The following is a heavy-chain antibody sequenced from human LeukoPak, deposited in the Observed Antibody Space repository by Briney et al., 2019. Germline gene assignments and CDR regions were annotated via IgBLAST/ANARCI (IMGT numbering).Heavy chain of an antibody. V-gene: IGHV3-23*01. D-gene: IGHD3-10*01. CDR3: AKEMLTLVRGVIYNDLPSYYLDV. CDR1: GFTFRDYA. Sequence: PGGSLRLSCAASGFTFRDYAMSWVRQGPGKGLEWVTSISYSVGSTYYADSVKGRFTISRDNSRNTLYLQMNSLRVEDTAVYYCAKEMLTLVRGVIYNDLPSYYLDVWGKGTTVTVSS. CDR2: ISYSVGST. J-gene: IGHJ6*03.